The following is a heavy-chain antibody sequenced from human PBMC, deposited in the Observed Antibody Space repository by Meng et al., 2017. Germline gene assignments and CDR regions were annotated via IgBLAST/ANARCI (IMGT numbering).Heavy chain of an antibody. CDR3: ARGRYSSGWDRFDY. V-gene: IGHV4-4*02. D-gene: IGHD6-19*01. J-gene: IGHJ4*02. Sequence: QGQRGESGAGLEKPSGTRPLTHEALGGTIRSSNWWSWVRQPPGKGLEWIGEIYNSGSTNYNPSLKSRVTISVDKSKNQFSLKLSSVTAADTAVYYCARGRYSSGWDRFDYWGQGTLVTVSS. CDR1: GGTIRSSNW. CDR2: IYNSGST.